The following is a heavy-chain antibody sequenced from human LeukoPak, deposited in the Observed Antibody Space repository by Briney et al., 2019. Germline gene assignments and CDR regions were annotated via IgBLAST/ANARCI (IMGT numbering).Heavy chain of an antibody. CDR1: GFTFSSYA. CDR3: AKDLNTVPAAFDY. V-gene: IGHV3-23*01. J-gene: IGHJ4*02. CDR2: ISGSGDST. Sequence: GGSLRLSCAASGFTFSSYAMSWARQAPGKGLEWVSAISGSGDSTYYADSVKGRFTISRDNSKNTLYLQMNSLRAEDTAVYFCAKDLNTVPAAFDYWGQGALVTVSS. D-gene: IGHD2-2*01.